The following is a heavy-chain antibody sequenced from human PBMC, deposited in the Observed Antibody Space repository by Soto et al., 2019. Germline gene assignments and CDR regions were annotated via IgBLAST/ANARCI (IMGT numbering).Heavy chain of an antibody. D-gene: IGHD3-9*01. CDR1: GGSISSYY. V-gene: IGHV4-59*08. CDR3: ARHSGYDILTGYYRGPDY. J-gene: IGHJ4*02. CDR2: IYYSGST. Sequence: PSETLSLTCTVSGGSISSYYWSWIRQPPGKGLEWIGYIYYSGSTNYNPSLKSRVTISVDTSKNQFSLKLSSVTAADTAVYYCARHSGYDILTGYYRGPDYWGQGTLVTVS.